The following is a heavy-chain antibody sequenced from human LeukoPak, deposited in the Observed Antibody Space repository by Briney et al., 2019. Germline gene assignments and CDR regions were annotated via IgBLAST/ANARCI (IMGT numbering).Heavy chain of an antibody. CDR2: INHSGST. D-gene: IGHD2-8*01. Sequence: SETLSLTCAVYGGSFSGYYWSWIRQPPGKGLEWIGEINHSGSTNYNPSLKSRVTISVDTSKNQFSLKLSSVTAADTAVYYCAKTQVNAWGQGTLVTVSS. CDR3: AKTQVNA. CDR1: GGSFSGYY. J-gene: IGHJ5*02. V-gene: IGHV4-34*01.